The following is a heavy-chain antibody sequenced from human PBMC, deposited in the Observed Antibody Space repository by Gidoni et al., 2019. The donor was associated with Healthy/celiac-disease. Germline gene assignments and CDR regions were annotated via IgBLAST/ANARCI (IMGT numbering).Heavy chain of an antibody. CDR1: GFTFSSYA. V-gene: IGHV3-23*01. J-gene: IGHJ3*02. Sequence: EVQLLESGGGSVQPGGSLRLSCAASGFTFSSYAMSWLSNPGKGLEWVSAISGGGGSTYYADSVKGRFTISRDNSKNTVYLQMNSLRADDTAVYYCAKRPGTGPFDIWGQGTMVTVSS. CDR3: AKRPGTGPFDI. CDR2: ISGGGGST. D-gene: IGHD3-10*01.